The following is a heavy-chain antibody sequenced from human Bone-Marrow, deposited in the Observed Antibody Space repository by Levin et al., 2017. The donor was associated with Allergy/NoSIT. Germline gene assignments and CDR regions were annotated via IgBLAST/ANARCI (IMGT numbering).Heavy chain of an antibody. V-gene: IGHV4-31*03. Sequence: SETLSLTCTVSGGSISSGGFDWTWIHQFPGKGLEYIASIYHTGNANYNPSLKGRLTISMDTSKNQFSLKLSSVTDADTAFYYCARDPDYDRAFDVWGRGTMVTVSS. CDR2: IYHTGNA. CDR1: GGSISSGGFD. CDR3: ARDPDYDRAFDV. D-gene: IGHD4-17*01. J-gene: IGHJ3*01.